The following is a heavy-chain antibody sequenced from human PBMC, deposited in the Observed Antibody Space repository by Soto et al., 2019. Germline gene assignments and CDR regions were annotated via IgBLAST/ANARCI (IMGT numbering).Heavy chain of an antibody. Sequence: QTGGSLRLSCAASGFTFSSYWMSWVRQAPGKGLEWVANIKQDGSEKYYVDSVKGRFTISRDNAKNSLYLQMNSLRAEDTAVYYCARATLYSYGLIDYWGQGTLVTVSS. D-gene: IGHD5-18*01. CDR1: GFTFSSYW. CDR2: IKQDGSEK. V-gene: IGHV3-7*01. J-gene: IGHJ4*02. CDR3: ARATLYSYGLIDY.